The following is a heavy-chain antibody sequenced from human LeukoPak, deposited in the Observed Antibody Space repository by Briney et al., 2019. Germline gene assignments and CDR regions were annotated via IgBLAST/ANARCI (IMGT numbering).Heavy chain of an antibody. CDR2: MNPNSGNT. CDR1: GYTFTSYD. V-gene: IGHV1-8*01. J-gene: IGHJ6*03. D-gene: IGHD2-2*01. Sequence: ASVKVSCKASGYTFTSYDINWVRQATGQGLEWMRWMNPNSGNTGYAQKFQGRVTMTRNTSISTAYMELSSLRSEDTAVYYCARGRHCSSTSCYYYYYYYMDVRGKGTTVTVSS. CDR3: ARGRHCSSTSCYYYYYYYMDV.